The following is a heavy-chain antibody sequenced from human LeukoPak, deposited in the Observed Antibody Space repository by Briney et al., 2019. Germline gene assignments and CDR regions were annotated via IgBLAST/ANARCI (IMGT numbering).Heavy chain of an antibody. D-gene: IGHD1-1*01. CDR1: GFTVSSNY. Sequence: PGGSLRLSCAASGFTVSSNYMSWVRQAPGKGLEWVSVIYSGGATNYADSVKGRFTISRDNSKNTLYLQMNSLRAEDTAVYYCARDRGYAMDVWGQGTTVTVSS. J-gene: IGHJ6*02. CDR3: ARDRGYAMDV. CDR2: IYSGGAT. V-gene: IGHV3-53*01.